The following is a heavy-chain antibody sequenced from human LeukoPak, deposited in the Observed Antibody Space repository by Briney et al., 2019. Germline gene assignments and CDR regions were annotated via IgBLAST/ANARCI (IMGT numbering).Heavy chain of an antibody. D-gene: IGHD2-2*01. J-gene: IGHJ5*02. CDR2: INPNSGGT. CDR3: ARQVGGYCSSTSCFWFDP. CDR1: GYTFTVYY. Sequence: ASVKVSCKASGYTFTVYYMHWVRQAPGQGLEWMGRINPNSGGTNYAQKFQGRVTMTRDTSISTAYMELSRLRSDDTAVYYCARQVGGYCSSTSCFWFDPWGQGTLVTVSS. V-gene: IGHV1-2*06.